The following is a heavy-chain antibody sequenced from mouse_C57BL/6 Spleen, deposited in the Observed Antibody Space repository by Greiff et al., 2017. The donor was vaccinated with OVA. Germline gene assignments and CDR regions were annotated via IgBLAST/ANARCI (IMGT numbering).Heavy chain of an antibody. Sequence: DVKLQESGAELVRPGASVKLSCTASGFNIKDYYMHWVKQRPEQGLEWIGRIDPEDGDTEYAPKFQGKATMTADTSSNTAYLQLSSLTSEDTAVYYCNYGSSYYFDYWGQGTTLTVSS. J-gene: IGHJ2*01. CDR1: GFNIKDYY. V-gene: IGHV14-1*01. CDR2: IDPEDGDT. CDR3: NYGSSYYFDY. D-gene: IGHD1-1*01.